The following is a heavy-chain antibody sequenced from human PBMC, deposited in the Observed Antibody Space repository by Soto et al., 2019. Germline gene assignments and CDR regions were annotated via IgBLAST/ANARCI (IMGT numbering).Heavy chain of an antibody. Sequence: ASVKVSCKASGYTFTSYGISWVRQAPGQGLEWMGWISAYNGNTNYAQKLQGRVTMTTDTSTSTAYMELRSLRSDDTAVYYCARDGVRGCSSTSCPFDYWGQGTPVTVSS. CDR2: ISAYNGNT. J-gene: IGHJ4*02. V-gene: IGHV1-18*01. D-gene: IGHD2-2*01. CDR3: ARDGVRGCSSTSCPFDY. CDR1: GYTFTSYG.